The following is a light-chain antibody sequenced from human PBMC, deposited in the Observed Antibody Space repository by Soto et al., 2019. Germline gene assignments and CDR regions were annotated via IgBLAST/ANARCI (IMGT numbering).Light chain of an antibody. CDR1: QSVSSSY. CDR3: QQYGSSPLT. Sequence: VFTQSPCTLSLSPGERATLSCRASQSVSSSYSAWYQQKPGQAPRLLIYGASSRATGIPDRFSGSGSGTDFTLTISRLEPEDFAVYYCQQYGSSPLTFGGGTKWIS. V-gene: IGKV3-20*01. CDR2: GAS. J-gene: IGKJ4*01.